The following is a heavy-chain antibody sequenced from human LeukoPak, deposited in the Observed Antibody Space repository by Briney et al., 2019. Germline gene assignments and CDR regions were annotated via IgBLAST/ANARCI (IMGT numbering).Heavy chain of an antibody. V-gene: IGHV3-23*01. D-gene: IGHD6-19*01. CDR1: GFTFSSYG. J-gene: IGHJ4*02. Sequence: PGGSLRLSCAASGFTFSSYGMSWVRQAPGKGLEWVSAISGSGGSTYYADSVKGRFTISRDNSKNTLYLQMNSLRAEDTAVYYCAKGSSGWLYYFDYWGQGTLVTVSS. CDR2: ISGSGGST. CDR3: AKGSSGWLYYFDY.